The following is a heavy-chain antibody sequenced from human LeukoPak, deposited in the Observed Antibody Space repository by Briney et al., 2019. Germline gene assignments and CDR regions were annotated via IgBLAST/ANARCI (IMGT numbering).Heavy chain of an antibody. CDR2: INHSGST. V-gene: IGHV4-34*01. J-gene: IGHJ3*02. CDR3: ARGLGGYYDSSGYYYDDAFDI. CDR1: GGSFSGYY. D-gene: IGHD3-22*01. Sequence: SETLSLTCAVYGGSFSGYYWSWIRQPPGKGLEWIGGINHSGSTNYNPSLKSRVTILVDTSKNQFSLKLSSVTAADTAVYYCARGLGGYYDSSGYYYDDAFDIWGQGTMVTVSS.